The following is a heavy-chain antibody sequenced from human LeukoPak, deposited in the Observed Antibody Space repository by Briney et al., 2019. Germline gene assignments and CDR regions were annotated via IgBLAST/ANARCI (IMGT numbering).Heavy chain of an antibody. CDR2: ISDSGGST. J-gene: IGHJ5*02. V-gene: IGHV3-23*01. D-gene: IGHD4-17*01. CDR1: GVTFNSYG. Sequence: PGGSLRLSCAVSGVTFNSYGMSWVRQAPGKGLEWASGISDSGGSTWYADSVKGRFTISRDNSKNTMYLQMNSLRAEDTAVYYCAKDPYGDYIRWFDPWGQGTLVTVSS. CDR3: AKDPYGDYIRWFDP.